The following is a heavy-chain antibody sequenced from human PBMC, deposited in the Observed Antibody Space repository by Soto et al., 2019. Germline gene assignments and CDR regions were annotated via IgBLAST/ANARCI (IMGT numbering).Heavy chain of an antibody. J-gene: IGHJ4*02. D-gene: IGHD4-17*01. Sequence: PSETLSLTCAVSGGSISSSNWWSWVRQPPGKGLEWIGEIYHSGSTNYNPSLKSRVTISVDKSKNQFSLKLSSVTAADTAVYYCARARSDYGDYENLNFDYWGQGTLVTVSS. CDR1: GGSISSSNW. CDR2: IYHSGST. V-gene: IGHV4-4*02. CDR3: ARARSDYGDYENLNFDY.